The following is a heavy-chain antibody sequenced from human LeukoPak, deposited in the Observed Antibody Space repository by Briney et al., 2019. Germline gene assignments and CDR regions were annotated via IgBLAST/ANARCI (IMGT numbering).Heavy chain of an antibody. V-gene: IGHV1-2*02. Sequence: ASVKVSCKASGYTFTGYYMHWVRQAPGQGLEWMGWINPNSGGTNYAQKFQGRVTMTRDTSISTAYMELSRLRSDDTAVYYCATSNTVIDAFDIWGQGTMVTVPS. CDR1: GYTFTGYY. D-gene: IGHD4-17*01. CDR3: ATSNTVIDAFDI. CDR2: INPNSGGT. J-gene: IGHJ3*02.